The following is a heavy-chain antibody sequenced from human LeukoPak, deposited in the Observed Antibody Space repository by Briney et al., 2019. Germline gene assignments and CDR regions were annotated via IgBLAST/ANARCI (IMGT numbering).Heavy chain of an antibody. J-gene: IGHJ5*02. CDR1: GGTFSSYA. D-gene: IGHD2-2*02. Sequence: SVKVSCKASGGTFSSYAISWVRQAPGQGLEWMGRIIPILGIANYAQKFQGRVTITADKSTSTAYMELSSLRSEDTAVYYCARVSCSSTSCYSTWFDPWGQGTLVTVSS. CDR3: ARVSCSSTSCYSTWFDP. V-gene: IGHV1-69*04. CDR2: IIPILGIA.